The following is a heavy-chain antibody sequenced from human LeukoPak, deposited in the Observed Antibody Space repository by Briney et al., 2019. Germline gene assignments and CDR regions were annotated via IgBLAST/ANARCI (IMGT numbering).Heavy chain of an antibody. CDR3: AKGTLIVVVPAAMDP. CDR2: ISGSGGST. J-gene: IGHJ5*02. Sequence: GGSLRLFCAASGFIFSSYAMSWVRQAPGKGLVDVSAISGSGGSTYYADSVKGRFTISRDNSKNTLYLQMNSLRAEDTAVYYCAKGTLIVVVPAAMDPWGQGTLVTVSS. CDR1: GFIFSSYA. V-gene: IGHV3-23*01. D-gene: IGHD2-2*01.